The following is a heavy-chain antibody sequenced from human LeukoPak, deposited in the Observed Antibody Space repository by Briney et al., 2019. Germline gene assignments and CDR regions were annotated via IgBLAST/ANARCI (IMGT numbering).Heavy chain of an antibody. CDR2: INHSRST. V-gene: IGHV4-34*01. CDR3: ARRRGYSYASRGFDY. Sequence: SETLSLTCAVYGGSFSGYYWSWIRQPPGKGLEWIGEINHSRSTNYNPSLKSRVTISVDTSKNQFSLKLSSVTAADTAVYYCARRRGYSYASRGFDYWGQGTLVTVSS. CDR1: GGSFSGYY. J-gene: IGHJ4*02. D-gene: IGHD5-18*01.